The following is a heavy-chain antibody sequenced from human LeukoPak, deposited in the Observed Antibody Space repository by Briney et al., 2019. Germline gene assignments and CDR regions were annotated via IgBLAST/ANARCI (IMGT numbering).Heavy chain of an antibody. CDR2: MNPNSGNT. CDR1: GYTFTSYG. V-gene: IGHV1-8*02. CDR3: ARGRPGYCSSTSCYGFDP. D-gene: IGHD2-2*01. J-gene: IGHJ5*02. Sequence: GASVKVSCKASGYTFTSYGINWVRQATGQGLEWMGWMNPNSGNTGYAQKFQGRVTMTRNTSISTAYMELSSLRSEDTAVYYCARGRPGYCSSTSCYGFDPWGQGTLVTVSS.